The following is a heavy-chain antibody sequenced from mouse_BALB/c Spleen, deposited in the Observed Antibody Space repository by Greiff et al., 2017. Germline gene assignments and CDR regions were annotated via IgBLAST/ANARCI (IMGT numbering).Heavy chain of an antibody. V-gene: IGHV1S81*02. J-gene: IGHJ4*01. CDR1: GYTFTSYY. Sequence: QVQLQQSGAELVKPGASVKLSCKASGYTFTSYYMYWVKQRPGQGLEWIGEINPSNGGTNFNEKFKSKATLTVDKSSSTAYMQLSSLTSEDSAVYYCTRLDYGYYYAMDYWGQGTSVTVSS. D-gene: IGHD1-1*02. CDR2: INPSNGGT. CDR3: TRLDYGYYYAMDY.